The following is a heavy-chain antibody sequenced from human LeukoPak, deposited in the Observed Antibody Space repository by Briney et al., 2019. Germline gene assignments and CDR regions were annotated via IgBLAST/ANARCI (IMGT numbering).Heavy chain of an antibody. CDR2: IYSGGST. J-gene: IGHJ6*02. D-gene: IGHD5-24*01. CDR1: GFTFSSYA. Sequence: GGSLRLSCAASGFTFSSYAMSWVRQAPGKGLEWVSVIYSGGSTYYADSVKGRFTISRDTAQNSLYLQMNSLRAEDTAVYYCARALRDGYKSGYYYGMDVWGQGTTVTVSS. V-gene: IGHV3-23*03. CDR3: ARALRDGYKSGYYYGMDV.